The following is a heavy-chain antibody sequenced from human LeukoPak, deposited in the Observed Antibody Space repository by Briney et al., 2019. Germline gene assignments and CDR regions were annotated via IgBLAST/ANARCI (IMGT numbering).Heavy chain of an antibody. CDR1: GFTFSNYG. CDR2: ISDAGP. Sequence: GGSLRLSCAASGFTFSNYGLTWVRQAPGRGLEWVSSISDAGPYYADSVKGRFSISRDNSKNTLYLQMNSLRAEDTAVYYCAKSTIFGVVGMVDYWGQGTLVTVSS. CDR3: AKSTIFGVVGMVDY. D-gene: IGHD3-3*01. J-gene: IGHJ4*02. V-gene: IGHV3-23*01.